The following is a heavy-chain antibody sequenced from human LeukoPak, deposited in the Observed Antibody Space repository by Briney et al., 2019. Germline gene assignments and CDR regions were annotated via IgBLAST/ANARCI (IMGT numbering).Heavy chain of an antibody. V-gene: IGHV4-34*01. CDR2: INHSGST. J-gene: IGHJ4*02. CDR1: GGSFSGYY. D-gene: IGHD3-10*01. CDR3: ARGRRITMVRGVVRGPFDY. Sequence: TSETLSLTCAVYGGSFSGYYWSWIRQPPGKGLEWIGEINHSGSTNYNPSLKSRVTISVDTSKNQFSLKLSSVTSADTAVYYCARGRRITMVRGVVRGPFDYWGRGTLVTVSS.